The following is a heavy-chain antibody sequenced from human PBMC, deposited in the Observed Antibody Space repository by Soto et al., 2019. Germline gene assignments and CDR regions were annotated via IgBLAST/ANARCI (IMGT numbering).Heavy chain of an antibody. J-gene: IGHJ5*02. Sequence: EVQLLESGGGLVQPGGSLRLSCAASGFTINNYAMTWVRQAPGKGLEWVSAISGSGANTYYANSVKGRFTISRDNSKNTLYLQMNSLRAEDTAVYYCAKDQTVTITAGWFDPWGQGTLVTVSS. V-gene: IGHV3-23*01. CDR2: ISGSGANT. CDR1: GFTINNYA. D-gene: IGHD4-17*01. CDR3: AKDQTVTITAGWFDP.